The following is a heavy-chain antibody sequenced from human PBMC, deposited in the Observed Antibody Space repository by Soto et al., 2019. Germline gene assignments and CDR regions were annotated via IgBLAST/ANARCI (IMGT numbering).Heavy chain of an antibody. CDR1: GGSFTSYS. CDR3: AKSLRFVDHGYMDV. CDR2: IIPIQGKA. Sequence: QVQLVQSGAELKKPGSSVKVSCEASGGSFTSYSFTWVRQAPGQGLEWMGRIIPIQGKANYALKFQDRVTITADRSTRTVYMELTSLRPEDPAVYFCAKSLRFVDHGYMDVWGKGTTVTVSS. J-gene: IGHJ6*03. D-gene: IGHD2-21*01. V-gene: IGHV1-69*02.